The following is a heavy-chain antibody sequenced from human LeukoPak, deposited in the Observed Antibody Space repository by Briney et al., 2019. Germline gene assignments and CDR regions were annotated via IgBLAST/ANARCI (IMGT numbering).Heavy chain of an antibody. Sequence: SETPSLTCDVYGGSLSGFYWIWIRQSPGTGLQWIGEINDSGSTNYNPSLKSRVTISLDTSKSQLSLKVTSVTAADTAVYFCARGGGLQWRGGFRRRYSYFYMDVWSKGTTVTVS. D-gene: IGHD6-19*01. CDR1: GGSLSGFY. J-gene: IGHJ6*03. CDR3: ARGGGLQWRGGFRRRYSYFYMDV. CDR2: INDSGST. V-gene: IGHV4-34*01.